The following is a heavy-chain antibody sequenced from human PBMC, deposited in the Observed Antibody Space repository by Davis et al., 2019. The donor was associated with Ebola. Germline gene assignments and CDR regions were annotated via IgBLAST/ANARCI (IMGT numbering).Heavy chain of an antibody. CDR3: ARRIGHSYGKGDY. J-gene: IGHJ4*02. D-gene: IGHD5-18*01. V-gene: IGHV1-8*01. CDR1: GYTFTSYD. Sequence: AASVQVSCKASGYTFTSYDINWVRQPPGQGLEWMGWMNPNSGNTGYAQKFQGRVTMTRNTSISTAYMELSSLRSEDTAVYYCARRIGHSYGKGDYWGQGTLVTVSS. CDR2: MNPNSGNT.